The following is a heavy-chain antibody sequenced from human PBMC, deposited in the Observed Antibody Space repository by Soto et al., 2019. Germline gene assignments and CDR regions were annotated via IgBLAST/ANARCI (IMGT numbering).Heavy chain of an antibody. CDR3: ARVLYGRVRGVMARYFGY. D-gene: IGHD3-10*01. CDR1: GGSISSGDYY. Sequence: SETLSLTCTVSGGSISSGDYYWSWIRQPPGKGLEWIGYIYYSGSTYYNPSLKSRVTISVETSKNQFSLKMSSVTAADTAVYYGARVLYGRVRGVMARYFGYWGRGTLV. CDR2: IYYSGST. V-gene: IGHV4-30-4*01. J-gene: IGHJ4*02.